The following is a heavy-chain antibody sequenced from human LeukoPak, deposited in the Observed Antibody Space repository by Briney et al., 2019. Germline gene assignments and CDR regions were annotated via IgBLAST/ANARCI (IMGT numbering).Heavy chain of an antibody. D-gene: IGHD5-18*01. CDR1: GFTFSSYA. CDR3: ARGGIQLWCFDY. V-gene: IGHV3-64*01. CDR2: ISSNGGST. J-gene: IGHJ4*02. Sequence: GGSLRLSXAASGFTFSSYAMHWVRQSPGKGLEYLSAISSNGGSTYYANSVKGRFTISRDNSKNTLYLQMGSLRAEDMAVYYCARGGIQLWCFDYWGQGTLVTVSS.